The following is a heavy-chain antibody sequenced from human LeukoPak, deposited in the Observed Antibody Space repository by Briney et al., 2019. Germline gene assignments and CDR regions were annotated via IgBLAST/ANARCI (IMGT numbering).Heavy chain of an antibody. CDR1: GYTFTSYT. CDR3: ARGMSNSPYYFYYYMDV. Sequence: GASVKVSCKASGYTFTSYTMNWVRQAPGQGLEWMGCINTNTEKPTYAQGFTGRFVFSLDTSVSTAYLQISSLKAEDTAVYYCARGMSNSPYYFYYYMDVWSKGTTVTVSS. J-gene: IGHJ6*03. D-gene: IGHD1-1*01. CDR2: INTNTEKP. V-gene: IGHV7-4-1*02.